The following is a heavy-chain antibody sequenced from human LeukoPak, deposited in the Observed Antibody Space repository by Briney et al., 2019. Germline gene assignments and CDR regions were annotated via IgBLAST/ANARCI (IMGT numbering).Heavy chain of an antibody. CDR2: IIPIFGTA. Sequence: GSSVKVSCKASGGTFSSYAISWVRQAPGQGLEWMGGIIPIFGTANYAQKFQGRVTITADKSTSTAYMEPSSLRSEDTAVYYCARENGRNDTGSLLHFDYWGQGTLVTVSS. J-gene: IGHJ4*02. CDR1: GGTFSSYA. V-gene: IGHV1-69*06. D-gene: IGHD1-1*01. CDR3: ARENGRNDTGSLLHFDY.